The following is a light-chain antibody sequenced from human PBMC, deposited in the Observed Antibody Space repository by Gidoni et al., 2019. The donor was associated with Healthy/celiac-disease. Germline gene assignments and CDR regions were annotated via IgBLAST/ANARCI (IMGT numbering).Light chain of an antibody. CDR1: QSVSINY. Sequence: EIVLTQSPGTLSLSPGEGATISCRSSQSVSINYLAWYQQKPGQAPRLIIYGASCRATIIPDMFSCSGSGTDFTLTISRLAHEDFAVYYCQQYGSSPWTFGQGTKVEIK. CDR2: GAS. CDR3: QQYGSSPWT. V-gene: IGKV3-20*01. J-gene: IGKJ1*01.